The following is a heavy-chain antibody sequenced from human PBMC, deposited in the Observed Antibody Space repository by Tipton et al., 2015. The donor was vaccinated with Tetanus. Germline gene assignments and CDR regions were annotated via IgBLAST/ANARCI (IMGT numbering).Heavy chain of an antibody. CDR1: GDSISRGGYF. CDR2: IYYSGDT. Sequence: TLSLTCTVSGDSISRGGYFLNWIPPRPGKGPGWVWCIYYSGDTYYNPSLKSRVTISVDTSKSQFSLRLTSVTAADTAVYYCARSKLLWFGESLSGFDSWGQGTLVTVSS. J-gene: IGHJ4*02. D-gene: IGHD3-10*01. CDR3: ARSKLLWFGESLSGFDS. V-gene: IGHV4-31*03.